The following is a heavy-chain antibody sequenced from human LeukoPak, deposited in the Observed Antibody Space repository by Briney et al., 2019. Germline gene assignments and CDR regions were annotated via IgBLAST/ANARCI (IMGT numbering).Heavy chain of an antibody. D-gene: IGHD5-12*01. Sequence: GGSLRLSCAASGFTFSSYAMRWVRQAPGKGLEWVAVISYDGSNKYYADSVKGRFTFSRDNSKNSLYLQMNSLRAEDTALYYCAKGERYSGYVGFYYYYMDVWGKGTTVTVSS. V-gene: IGHV3-30*04. CDR3: AKGERYSGYVGFYYYYMDV. J-gene: IGHJ6*03. CDR1: GFTFSSYA. CDR2: ISYDGSNK.